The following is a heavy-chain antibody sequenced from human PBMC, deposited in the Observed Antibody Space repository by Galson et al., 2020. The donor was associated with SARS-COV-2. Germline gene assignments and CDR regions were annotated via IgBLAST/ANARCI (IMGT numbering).Heavy chain of an antibody. Sequence: GESLKISCKASGYTFTSYAINWVRQAPGQGLEWMGWISAYSGETNSAQRFQGRLTMTTDTSTNTGYMELRSLRSDDTAVYYCARDIYYGSGIFDYWGQGTLVTVFS. J-gene: IGHJ4*02. D-gene: IGHD3-10*01. CDR2: ISAYSGET. V-gene: IGHV1-18*01. CDR1: GYTFTSYA. CDR3: ARDIYYGSGIFDY.